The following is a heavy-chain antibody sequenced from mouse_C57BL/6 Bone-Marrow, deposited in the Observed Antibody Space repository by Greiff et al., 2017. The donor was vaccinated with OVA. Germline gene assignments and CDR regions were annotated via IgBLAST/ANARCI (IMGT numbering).Heavy chain of an antibody. J-gene: IGHJ4*01. D-gene: IGHD2-5*01. V-gene: IGHV3-6*01. CDR1: GYSITSGYY. Sequence: EVKLMESGPGLVKPSQSLSLTCSVTGYSITSGYYWNWIRQFPGNKLEWMGYISYDGSNNYNPSLKNRISITRDTSKNQFFLKLNSVTTEDTATYYCARDTYSNYLMDYWGKGTSVTVSS. CDR2: ISYDGSN. CDR3: ARDTYSNYLMDY.